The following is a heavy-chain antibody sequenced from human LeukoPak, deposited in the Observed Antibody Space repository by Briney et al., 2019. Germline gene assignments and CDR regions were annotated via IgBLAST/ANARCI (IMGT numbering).Heavy chain of an antibody. CDR2: ISGSGSST. Sequence: GGSLRLSCAASGFTFSSYAMSWVRQAPGKGLEWVSPISGSGSSTYYADSVKGRFTITRDNSKNTLYLQMNSLRAEDTAVYYCAKGVAVASPYYFDYWGQGTLVTVSS. CDR3: AKGVAVASPYYFDY. D-gene: IGHD6-19*01. V-gene: IGHV3-23*01. CDR1: GFTFSSYA. J-gene: IGHJ4*02.